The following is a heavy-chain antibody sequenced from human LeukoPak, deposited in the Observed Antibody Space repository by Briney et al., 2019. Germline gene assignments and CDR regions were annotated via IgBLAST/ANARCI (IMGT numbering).Heavy chain of an antibody. D-gene: IGHD2/OR15-2a*01. Sequence: ASVKVSCKASEYTFTDYYIHWVRRAPGQGLERMGWINPDSGGTNYAQKFQGRVTMTRDTSISTAYMELNRLRSDDSAVYYCARRLVSHLSFDYWGQGTLVTVSS. CDR3: ARRLVSHLSFDY. CDR1: EYTFTDYY. J-gene: IGHJ4*02. V-gene: IGHV1-2*02. CDR2: INPDSGGT.